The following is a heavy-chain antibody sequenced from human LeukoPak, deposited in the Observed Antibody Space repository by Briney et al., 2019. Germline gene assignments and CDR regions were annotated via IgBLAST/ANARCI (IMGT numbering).Heavy chain of an antibody. J-gene: IGHJ4*02. D-gene: IGHD2-2*01. CDR2: ISSSGSTI. CDR1: GFTFSTYE. Sequence: GGSLRLSCAASGFTFSTYEMNWVRQAPGKGLEWVSYISSSGSTIYYADSVKGRFTISRDNAKNSLYLQMNSLRAEDTAVYCCARGYCSSTSCYFPYDYWGQGTLVTVSS. V-gene: IGHV3-48*03. CDR3: ARGYCSSTSCYFPYDY.